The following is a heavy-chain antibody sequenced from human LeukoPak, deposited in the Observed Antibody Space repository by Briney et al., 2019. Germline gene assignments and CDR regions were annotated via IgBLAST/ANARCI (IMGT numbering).Heavy chain of an antibody. CDR2: ISGNGGRT. CDR3: AKVRDLDTVLGRFDN. J-gene: IGHJ5*02. CDR1: GFTFSSYA. V-gene: IGHV3-23*01. D-gene: IGHD5-18*01. Sequence: GGSLRLSCAASGFTFSSYAMSWVRQAPGKGLEWVSVISGNGGRTYYADSVKGRFTISRDNSKNTLYLQMNSLRAEDTAVYYCAKVRDLDTVLGRFDNWGQGTLVTVSS.